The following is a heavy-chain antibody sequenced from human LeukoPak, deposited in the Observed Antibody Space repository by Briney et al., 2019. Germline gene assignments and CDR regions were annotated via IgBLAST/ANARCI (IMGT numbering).Heavy chain of an antibody. CDR3: ARDGGVAAASYYYYMDV. J-gene: IGHJ6*03. D-gene: IGHD2-15*01. CDR1: GYTFTGYY. V-gene: IGHV1-2*02. CDR2: INPKSGGT. Sequence: ASVKVSCKASGYTFTGYYMYWVRQAPGQGLEWMGWINPKSGGTNYAQKFQGRVTMTRDTSISTAYMELSRLRSDDTAVYYCARDGGVAAASYYYYMDVWGKGTTVTVSS.